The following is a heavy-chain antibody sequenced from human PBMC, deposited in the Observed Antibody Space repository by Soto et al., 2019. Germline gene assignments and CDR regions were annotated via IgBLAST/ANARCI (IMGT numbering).Heavy chain of an antibody. V-gene: IGHV2-70*04. CDR1: GFSFTTSEMR. CDR3: AHIEVSGSAFDI. Sequence: SGPTLVNPTQTLTRTCTFSGFSFTTSEMRVGWIRQPPGKALEWLARIDWDDDKFYSTSLKTRLTISKDTSKNQVVLTMTNMDPVDTATYYCAHIEVSGSAFDIWGQGTMVTVSS. J-gene: IGHJ3*02. CDR2: IDWDDDK. D-gene: IGHD2-15*01.